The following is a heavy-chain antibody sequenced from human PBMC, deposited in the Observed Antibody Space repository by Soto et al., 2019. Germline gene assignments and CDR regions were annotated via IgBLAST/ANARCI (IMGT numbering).Heavy chain of an antibody. J-gene: IGHJ6*02. CDR2: IDSSAYT. CDR1: GFKFGDYY. Sequence: QVQLVESGGGLVKPGGSLRLSCAASGFKFGDYYMNWMRQVPGKGLEWVSNIDSSAYTHSADSVKGRFSVSRDNAKNSLYLQMTNLRAENTAVYYCTREYFYGMDVSGQGPTVTVSS. V-gene: IGHV3-11*05. CDR3: TREYFYGMDV.